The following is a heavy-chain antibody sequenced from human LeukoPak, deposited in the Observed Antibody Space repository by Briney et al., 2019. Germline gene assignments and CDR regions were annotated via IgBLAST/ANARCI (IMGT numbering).Heavy chain of an antibody. J-gene: IGHJ3*02. CDR1: GYTFTSYY. CDR3: TREGVYAPDPSSYHRDAFDI. CDR2: INPSGGST. V-gene: IGHV1-46*01. D-gene: IGHD3-16*02. Sequence: ASVKVSCKASGYTFTSYYMHLVRQAPGQGLEWMGIINPSGGSTSYAQKFQGRVTMTRDTSTSTVYMELSSLRSEDTAVYYCTREGVYAPDPSSYHRDAFDIWGQGTVVIVSS.